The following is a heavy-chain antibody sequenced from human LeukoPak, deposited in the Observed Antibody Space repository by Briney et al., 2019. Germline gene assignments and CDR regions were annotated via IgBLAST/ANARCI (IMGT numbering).Heavy chain of an antibody. CDR2: ISYDGSNK. CDR1: GFTFSSYA. Sequence: PGGSLRLSCAASGFTFSSYAMHWVRQAPGKGLEWVAVISYDGSNKFYADSVKGRFTISRDNSKNTLYLQMNSLRAEDTAVYYCAKEGTGIHFDYWGQGTLVTVSS. V-gene: IGHV3-30-3*01. CDR3: AKEGTGIHFDY. J-gene: IGHJ4*02. D-gene: IGHD1-1*01.